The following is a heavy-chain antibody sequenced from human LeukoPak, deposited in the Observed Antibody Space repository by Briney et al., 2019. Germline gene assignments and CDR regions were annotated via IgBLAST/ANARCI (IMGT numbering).Heavy chain of an antibody. CDR2: ISSSSSSTI. V-gene: IGHV3-48*01. J-gene: IGHJ4*02. D-gene: IGHD3-22*01. CDR1: GFTFSSYS. Sequence: GGSLRLSCAASGFTFSSYSMNWVRQAPGKGLEWVSYISSSSSSTIYYADSVKGRFTISRDNAKNSLYLQMNSLRAEDTAVYYCARDQYDSSGYGFDYWGQGTLVTVSS. CDR3: ARDQYDSSGYGFDY.